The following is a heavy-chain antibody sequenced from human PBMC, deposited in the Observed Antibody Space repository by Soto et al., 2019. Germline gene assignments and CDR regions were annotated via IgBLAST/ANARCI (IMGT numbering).Heavy chain of an antibody. CDR2: IKTDGSST. Sequence: GGFLRLSCAASGFTFSSYCMHWVRQAPGEGLVWVSRIKTDGSSTSYADSVKGRFTISRDNAKNTMYLQMNNLRAEDTAVYYCARVGVGHYEFDYWGQGTLVTVS. J-gene: IGHJ4*02. V-gene: IGHV3-74*01. CDR1: GFTFSSYC. D-gene: IGHD3-16*01. CDR3: ARVGVGHYEFDY.